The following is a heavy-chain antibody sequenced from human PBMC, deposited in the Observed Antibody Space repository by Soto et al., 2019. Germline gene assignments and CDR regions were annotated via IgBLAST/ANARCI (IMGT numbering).Heavy chain of an antibody. V-gene: IGHV3-53*01. CDR3: AGDWNGDKYFDY. Sequence: ELQLVESGGGLIQPGGSLRLACAASDFNVTHGHMNWVRQAPGKGLEWVSVIFGDGNTKYGDSVKGRFTISRDTSKNTVYLQMNRLRAEDTAVYYCAGDWNGDKYFDYWDQGTLVTVSS. D-gene: IGHD1-1*01. CDR2: IFGDGNT. J-gene: IGHJ4*02. CDR1: DFNVTHGH.